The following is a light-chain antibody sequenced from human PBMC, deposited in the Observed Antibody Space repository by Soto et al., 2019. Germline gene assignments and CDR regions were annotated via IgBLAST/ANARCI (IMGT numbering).Light chain of an antibody. Sequence: EIVMTQSPATLSVSPGERATLSCRASQSISSNLAWYQQKPGQAPRLFIYGASTRTTGIPARFSGSGSGTEFTLTISSLQSEDFAVYSCQHYNKWPPWTFGQGTKVDIK. CDR3: QHYNKWPPWT. J-gene: IGKJ1*01. CDR1: QSISSN. CDR2: GAS. V-gene: IGKV3-15*01.